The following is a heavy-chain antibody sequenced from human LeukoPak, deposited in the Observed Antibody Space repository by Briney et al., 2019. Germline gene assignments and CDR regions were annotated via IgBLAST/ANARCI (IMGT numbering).Heavy chain of an antibody. CDR2: IYTSGST. CDR1: GGSISSYY. D-gene: IGHD3-22*01. J-gene: IGHJ3*02. Sequence: PSETLSLTCTVSGGSISSYYWSWIRQPAGKGLGWIGRIYTSGSTNYNPSLKSRVTMSVDTSKNQFSLKLSSVTAADTAVYYCARGGGSWYYDSSGHDAFDIWGQGTMVTVSS. CDR3: ARGGGSWYYDSSGHDAFDI. V-gene: IGHV4-4*07.